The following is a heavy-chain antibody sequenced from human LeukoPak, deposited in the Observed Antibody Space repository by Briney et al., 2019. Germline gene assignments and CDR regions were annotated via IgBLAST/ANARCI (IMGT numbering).Heavy chain of an antibody. V-gene: IGHV3-48*04. D-gene: IGHD6-19*01. CDR3: ASLPSSGWYYFDY. CDR2: ISKGGTRM. CDR1: GFTFSDYA. J-gene: IGHJ4*02. Sequence: QPGGSLRLSCAASGFTFSDYAVNWVRQAPGKGLEWVSHISKGGTRMYFADSVEGRFTISRDNAKTSLYLQMNSLRAEDTAVYYCASLPSSGWYYFDYWGQGTLVTVSS.